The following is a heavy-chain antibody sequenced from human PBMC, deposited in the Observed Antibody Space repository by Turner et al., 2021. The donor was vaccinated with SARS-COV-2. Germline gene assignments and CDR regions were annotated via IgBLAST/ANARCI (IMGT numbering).Heavy chain of an antibody. CDR2: ISYDGSNK. J-gene: IGHJ6*02. CDR1: GFTLRSHA. CDR3: ARDSQIDDYDSSGYPLSLGGMDV. D-gene: IGHD3-22*01. Sequence: QVQLVESGGGVVLPARSLRLTSGASGFTLRSHAMHWVRQAPGKGLEWVAVISYDGSNKYYADTVKGRFTISRDNAKNTLYLQMNSLRAKDTAVYYCARDSQIDDYDSSGYPLSLGGMDVWGQGTTVTVSS. V-gene: IGHV3-30-3*01.